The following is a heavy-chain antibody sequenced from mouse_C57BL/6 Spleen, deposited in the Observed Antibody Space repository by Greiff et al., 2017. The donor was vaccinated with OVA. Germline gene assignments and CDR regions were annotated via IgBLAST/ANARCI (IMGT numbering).Heavy chain of an antibody. CDR2: ISDGGSYT. CDR1: GFTFSSYA. Sequence: EVKLMESGGGLVKPGGSLKLSCAASGFTFSSYAMSWVRQTPEKRLEWVATISDGGSYTYYPDNVKGRFTISRDNAKNNLYLQMSHLKSEDTAMYYCARVDGNYDAMDYWGQGTSVTVSS. D-gene: IGHD2-1*01. J-gene: IGHJ4*01. V-gene: IGHV5-4*03. CDR3: ARVDGNYDAMDY.